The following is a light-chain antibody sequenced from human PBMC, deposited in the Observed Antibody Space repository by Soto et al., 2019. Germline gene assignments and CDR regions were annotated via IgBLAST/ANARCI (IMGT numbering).Light chain of an antibody. Sequence: QSVLTQPPSASGSPGQSVTISCTGTSSDVGTHGYVSWYQRHAGKAPKLMIYDVTKRPSGVPDRFSGSKSANTASLTVSGLQAEDEADYYCMCYAGGNNWVFCGGTKLTVL. CDR3: MCYAGGNNWV. J-gene: IGLJ3*02. V-gene: IGLV2-8*01. CDR1: SSDVGTHGY. CDR2: DVT.